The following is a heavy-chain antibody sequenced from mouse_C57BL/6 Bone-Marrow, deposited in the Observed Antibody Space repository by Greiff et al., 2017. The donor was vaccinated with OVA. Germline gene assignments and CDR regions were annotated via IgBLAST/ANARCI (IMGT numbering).Heavy chain of an antibody. V-gene: IGHV5-6*01. CDR2: ISRGGGYT. J-gene: IGHJ3*01. CDR1: GFTFSSYG. D-gene: IGHD3-3*01. CDR3: ARGGTPVGFAY. Sequence: EVQRVESGGDLVKPGASLKLSCAASGFTFSSYGMPWVRQTPDQSLEWVATISRGGGYTYYPDSVKGLFTLSRDNAKNTLYLQMSSLKSEDTAMYYCARGGTPVGFAYWGQGTLVTVSA.